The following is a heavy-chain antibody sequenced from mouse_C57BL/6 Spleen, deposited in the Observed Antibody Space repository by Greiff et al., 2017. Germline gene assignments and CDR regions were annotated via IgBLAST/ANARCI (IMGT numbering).Heavy chain of an antibody. CDR2: IRNKANGYTT. CDR3: ARSHYYGSSYGGYFDV. Sequence: EVKLQESGGGLVQPGGSLSLSCAASGFTFTDYYMSWVRQPPGKALEWLGFIRNKANGYTTEYSASVKGRFTISRDNSQSILYLQMNALRAEDSATYYCARSHYYGSSYGGYFDVWGTGTTVTVSS. CDR1: GFTFTDYY. V-gene: IGHV7-3*01. J-gene: IGHJ1*03. D-gene: IGHD1-1*01.